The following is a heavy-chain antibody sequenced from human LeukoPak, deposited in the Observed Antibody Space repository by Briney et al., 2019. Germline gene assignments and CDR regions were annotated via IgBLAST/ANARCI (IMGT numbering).Heavy chain of an antibody. Sequence: GGSLRLSCAASGFTFSSYWMSWVRQAPGKGLEWVANIKQDGSEKYYVDSVKGRFTISRDNAKNSLYLRMNSLRAEDTAVYYCARDRFSGYLLYYFDYWGQGTLVTVSS. D-gene: IGHD3-22*01. J-gene: IGHJ4*02. CDR1: GFTFSSYW. V-gene: IGHV3-7*01. CDR2: IKQDGSEK. CDR3: ARDRFSGYLLYYFDY.